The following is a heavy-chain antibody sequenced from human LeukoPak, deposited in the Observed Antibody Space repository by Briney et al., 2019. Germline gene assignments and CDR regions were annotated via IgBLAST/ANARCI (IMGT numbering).Heavy chain of an antibody. J-gene: IGHJ4*02. CDR3: AKDNDGWAFDY. Sequence: GGSLRLSCAASGFTFRSYGMNWVRQAPGKGLEWVSGIGGSGGRTYYADSVQGRFTISRDNSKNTVDLQMVSLRAEDTAVYYCAKDNDGWAFDYWGQGILVTVSS. CDR2: IGGSGGRT. V-gene: IGHV3-23*01. CDR1: GFTFRSYG. D-gene: IGHD5-24*01.